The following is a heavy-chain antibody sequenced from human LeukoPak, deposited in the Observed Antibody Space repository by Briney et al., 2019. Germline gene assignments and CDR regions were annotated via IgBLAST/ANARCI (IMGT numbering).Heavy chain of an antibody. CDR1: GGSISGGGYY. V-gene: IGHV4-30-2*01. Sequence: SETLSLTCTVSGGSISGGGYYGSWVRQPRGNGRGWIGYIYHRGTTYYNPSLKRRATMSVERSKNHFSLKLSSLTAADTAVYYCARDMRAMIVGSWGQGTLVTVSS. D-gene: IGHD3-22*01. J-gene: IGHJ4*02. CDR2: IYHRGTT. CDR3: ARDMRAMIVGS.